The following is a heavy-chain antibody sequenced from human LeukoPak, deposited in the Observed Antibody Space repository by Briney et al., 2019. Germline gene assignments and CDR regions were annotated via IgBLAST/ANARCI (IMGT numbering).Heavy chain of an antibody. J-gene: IGHJ4*02. CDR3: ATDYGGNSGY. Sequence: ASVKVSCKVSGYTFTDYYMHWVQQAPGKGLEWMGLVDPEDGETIYAEKFQGRVTITADTSTDTAYMELSSLRSEDTAAYYCATDYGGNSGYWGQGTLVTVSS. D-gene: IGHD4-23*01. V-gene: IGHV1-69-2*01. CDR2: VDPEDGET. CDR1: GYTFTDYY.